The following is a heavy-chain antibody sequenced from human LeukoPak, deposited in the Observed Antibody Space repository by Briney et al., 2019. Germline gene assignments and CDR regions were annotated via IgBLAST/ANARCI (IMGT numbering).Heavy chain of an antibody. J-gene: IGHJ5*02. CDR1: GFTFSSYA. Sequence: GRSLRLSCAASGFTFSSYAMSWVRQAPGKGLEWVSAMSGSGGSIYYADSVKGRLTISRDNSKNTLYLQMNSLRAEGTGVYYCAKYTAVGVRWFDPWGQGTLVTVSS. CDR3: AKYTAVGVRWFDP. CDR2: MSGSGGSI. D-gene: IGHD4-23*01. V-gene: IGHV3-23*01.